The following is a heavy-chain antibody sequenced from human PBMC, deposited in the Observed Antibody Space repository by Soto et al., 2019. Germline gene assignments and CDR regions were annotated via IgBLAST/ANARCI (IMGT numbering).Heavy chain of an antibody. CDR2: ISAYNGNT. J-gene: IGHJ6*02. V-gene: IGHV1-18*01. Sequence: QVQLVQSGAEVKKPGASVKVSCKASGYTFTSYGISWVRQAPGQGLEWMGWISAYNGNTNYAQKLQGRVTMTTDTATSTAYMELRSLRSDDTAVYYCARDRALYGSGSYYYGMDVWGQGTTVTVSS. CDR1: GYTFTSYG. CDR3: ARDRALYGSGSYYYGMDV. D-gene: IGHD3-10*01.